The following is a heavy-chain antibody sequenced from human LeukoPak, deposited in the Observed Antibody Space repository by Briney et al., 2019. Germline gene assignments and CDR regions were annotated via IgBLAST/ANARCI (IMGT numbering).Heavy chain of an antibody. V-gene: IGHV1-69*04. CDR3: AREVIQLWPGSTDYYGMDV. D-gene: IGHD5-18*01. CDR1: GGTFSSYT. CDR2: IIPILGIA. Sequence: SVKVSCKASGGTFSSYTISWVRQAPGQGLEWMGRIIPILGIANYAQKFQGRVTITADKSTSTAYMELSSLRSEDTAVYYCAREVIQLWPGSTDYYGMDVWGQGTSVTVSS. J-gene: IGHJ6*02.